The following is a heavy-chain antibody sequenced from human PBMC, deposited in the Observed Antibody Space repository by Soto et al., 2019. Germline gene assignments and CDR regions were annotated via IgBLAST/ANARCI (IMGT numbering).Heavy chain of an antibody. CDR3: AREAFDADYIDF. CDR1: GYIFSSHG. CDR2: ISAYNGDR. Sequence: VHLVQSGAEVKKPGASVKVSCKASGYIFSSHGISWVRQAPGRGLEWMAWISAYNGDRNYAETLQGRVTVTTDTSTNTAYMELRSLRSDDTAVYYCAREAFDADYIDFWGQGTLVTVSP. J-gene: IGHJ4*02. V-gene: IGHV1-18*01. D-gene: IGHD3-10*01.